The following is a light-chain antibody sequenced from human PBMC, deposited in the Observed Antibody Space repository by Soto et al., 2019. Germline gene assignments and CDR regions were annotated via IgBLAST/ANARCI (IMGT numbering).Light chain of an antibody. V-gene: IGKV3-15*01. J-gene: IGKJ4*01. Sequence: EIVMTQSPATLSVTPGERATLSCRASHSVSSRLAWYQQKPGQAPRLLIYGASTRATGLPARFSGSGSGIEFTLTISSLQSEDFAVYYCQHYTNWPLTVGGGTKVEIK. CDR1: HSVSSR. CDR2: GAS. CDR3: QHYTNWPLT.